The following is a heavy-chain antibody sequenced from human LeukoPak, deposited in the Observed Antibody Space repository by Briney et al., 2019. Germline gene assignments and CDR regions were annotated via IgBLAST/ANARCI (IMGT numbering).Heavy chain of an antibody. Sequence: ASVKVSCKASGGTFSSYAISWVRQAPGQGLEWMGGIIPIFGTANYAQKFQGRVPITADKSTSTAYMELSSLRSEDTAVYYCARSLWTTSNYFDYWGQGTLVTVSS. CDR2: IIPIFGTA. D-gene: IGHD3/OR15-3a*01. CDR1: GGTFSSYA. V-gene: IGHV1-69*06. J-gene: IGHJ4*02. CDR3: ARSLWTTSNYFDY.